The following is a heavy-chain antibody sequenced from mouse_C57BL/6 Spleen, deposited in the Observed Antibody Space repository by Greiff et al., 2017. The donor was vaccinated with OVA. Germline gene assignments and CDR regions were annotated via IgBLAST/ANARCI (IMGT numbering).Heavy chain of an antibody. CDR2: IDPSDSYT. J-gene: IGHJ1*03. CDR1: GYTFTSYW. D-gene: IGHD1-1*01. Sequence: QVQLQQPGAELVKPGASVKLSCKASGYTFTSYWMQWVKQRPGQGLEWIGEIDPSDSYTNYNQKFKGKATLTVDTSSSTAYMQLSSLTSEDSAVYYCARWGYYYGSSYWYFDVWGTGTTVTVSS. CDR3: ARWGYYYGSSYWYFDV. V-gene: IGHV1-50*01.